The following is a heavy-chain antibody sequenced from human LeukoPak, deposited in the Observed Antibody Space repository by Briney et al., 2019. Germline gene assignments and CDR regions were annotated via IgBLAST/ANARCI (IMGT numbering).Heavy chain of an antibody. CDR3: ARAIRGVIHHFDY. Sequence: SETLSLTCTVSGGSISSYYWSWIRQHPGKGLEWIGYIYYSGSTYYNPSLKSRVTISVDTSKNQFSLKLSSVTAADTAVYYCARAIRGVIHHFDYWGQGTLVTVSS. CDR1: GGSISSYY. CDR2: IYYSGST. V-gene: IGHV4-59*06. J-gene: IGHJ4*02. D-gene: IGHD3-10*01.